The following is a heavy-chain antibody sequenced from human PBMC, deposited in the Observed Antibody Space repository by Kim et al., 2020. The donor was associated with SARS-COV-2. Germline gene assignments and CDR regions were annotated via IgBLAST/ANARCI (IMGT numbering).Heavy chain of an antibody. J-gene: IGHJ4*02. CDR3: ARHSYAPGYYDSSGYFDY. CDR1: GYTFTGYY. D-gene: IGHD3-22*01. V-gene: IGHV1-2*04. CDR2: INPNSGGT. Sequence: ASVNVSCKASGYTFTGYYMHWVRQAPGQGLEGMGWINPNSGGTNYAQKFQGWVTMTRDTYISTAYMELSRLRSDDTAVYYCARHSYAPGYYDSSGYFDYWGPGTLVTVSS.